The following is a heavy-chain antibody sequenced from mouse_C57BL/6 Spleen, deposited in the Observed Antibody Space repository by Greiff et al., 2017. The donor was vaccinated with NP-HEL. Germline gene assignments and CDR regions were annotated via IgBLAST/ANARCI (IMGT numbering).Heavy chain of an antibody. CDR1: GFTFSDYG. CDR3: ASAYYYGSRPYAMDY. J-gene: IGHJ4*01. D-gene: IGHD1-1*01. CDR2: ISSGSSTI. V-gene: IGHV5-17*01. Sequence: EVKLMESGGGLVKPGGSLKLSCAASGFTFSDYGMHWVRQAPEKGLEWVAYISSGSSTIYYADTVKGRFTISRDNAKNTLFLQMTSLRSEDTAMYYCASAYYYGSRPYAMDYWGQGTSVTVSS.